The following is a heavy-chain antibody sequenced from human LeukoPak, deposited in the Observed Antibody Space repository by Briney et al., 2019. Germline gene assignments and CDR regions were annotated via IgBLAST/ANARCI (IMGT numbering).Heavy chain of an antibody. Sequence: GVSLTLSCAASGLTLSSYAMSWVRQAPGKGLEWVSAISNTGNTYHADSVKGRFTISRDSSKNTLFLQMNRLRPEDAAVYYCAKAPVTTCRGAFCYPFDYWGLGTLVTVSS. J-gene: IGHJ4*02. CDR2: ISNTGNT. CDR1: GLTLSSYA. V-gene: IGHV3-23*01. D-gene: IGHD2-15*01. CDR3: AKAPVTTCRGAFCYPFDY.